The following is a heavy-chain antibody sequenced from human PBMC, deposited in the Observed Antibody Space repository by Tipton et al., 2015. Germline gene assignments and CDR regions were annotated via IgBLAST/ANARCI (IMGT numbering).Heavy chain of an antibody. D-gene: IGHD4-11*01. Sequence: SLRLSCAASGFTFSAYAMSWVRQAPGKGLEWVSSISSSSSYIFYADSVKGRFTISRDNAKNSLYLQMNSLRDDDTAVYYCAVHKGSNWFDYWGQGTLVIVSS. CDR2: ISSSSSYI. CDR1: GFTFSAYA. CDR3: AVHKGSNWFDY. V-gene: IGHV3-21*01. J-gene: IGHJ4*02.